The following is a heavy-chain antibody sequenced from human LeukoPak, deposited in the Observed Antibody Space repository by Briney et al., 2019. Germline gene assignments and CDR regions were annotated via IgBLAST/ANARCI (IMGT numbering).Heavy chain of an antibody. J-gene: IGHJ4*02. V-gene: IGHV4-30-2*01. CDR2: IYHSGST. CDR1: GGFISSGGYS. Sequence: SETLSLTCAVSGGFISSGGYSWSWIRQPPGKGLEWIGYIYHSGSTYYNPSLKSRVTISVDRSKNQFSLKLSSVTAADTAVYYCARETTRREIDYWGQGTLVTVSS. CDR3: ARETTRREIDY. D-gene: IGHD1-26*01.